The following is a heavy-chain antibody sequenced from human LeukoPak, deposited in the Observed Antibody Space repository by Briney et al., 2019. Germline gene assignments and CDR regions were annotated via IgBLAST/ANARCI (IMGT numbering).Heavy chain of an antibody. CDR2: IFTRGTT. CDR3: ARSSLAVYFNY. J-gene: IGHJ4*02. D-gene: IGHD6-19*01. CDR1: GGSISSGSYY. V-gene: IGHV4-61*09. Sequence: SETLSLTCTVSGGSISSGSYYWNWIRQPAGKGLEWLGNIFTRGTTNYNASLESRLTISLDTARNQFSLSLRSVTAADTAIYFCARSSLAVYFNYWGQGTLVAASS.